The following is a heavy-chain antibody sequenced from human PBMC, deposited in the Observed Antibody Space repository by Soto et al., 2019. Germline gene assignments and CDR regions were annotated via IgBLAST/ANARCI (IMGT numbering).Heavy chain of an antibody. J-gene: IGHJ2*01. Sequence: GGSLRLSCATSGFTFHDYAMSWVRQAPGKGLEWVSAIAFTGSATYYADSVKGRFTISKDKSKRTLFLQMNSLRVDDTAVYYCARDGWGSNWYFDLRGRGTLVTVSS. CDR1: GFTFHDYA. D-gene: IGHD3-16*01. V-gene: IGHV3-23*05. CDR3: ARDGWGSNWYFDL. CDR2: IAFTGSAT.